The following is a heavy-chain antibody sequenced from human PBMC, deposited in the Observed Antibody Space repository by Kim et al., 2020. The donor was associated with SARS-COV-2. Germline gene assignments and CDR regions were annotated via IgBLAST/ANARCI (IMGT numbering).Heavy chain of an antibody. CDR1: GFTFSSYG. CDR2: IWYDGSNK. J-gene: IGHJ5*02. V-gene: IGHV3-33*01. D-gene: IGHD1-26*01. CDR3: ARVDGGSYGYWFDP. Sequence: GGSLRLSCAASGFTFSSYGMHWVRQAPGKGLEWVAVIWYDGSNKYYADSVKGQFTISRDNSKNTLYLQMNSLRAEDTAVYYCARVDGGSYGYWFDPWGQGTLVTVSS.